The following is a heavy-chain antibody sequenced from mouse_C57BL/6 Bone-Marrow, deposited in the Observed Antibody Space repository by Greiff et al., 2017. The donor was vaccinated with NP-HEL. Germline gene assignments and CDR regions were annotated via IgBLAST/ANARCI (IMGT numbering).Heavy chain of an antibody. CDR2: IYPRSGNT. CDR1: GYTFTSYG. D-gene: IGHD2-3*01. CDR3: ARADGYYPFAY. V-gene: IGHV1-81*01. J-gene: IGHJ3*01. Sequence: QVQLQQSGAELARPGASVKLSCKASGYTFTSYGISWVKQRTGQGLEWIGEIYPRSGNTYYNEKFKGKATLTADKSSSTAYMELRSLTSEDSAVEFCARADGYYPFAYWGQGTLVTVSA.